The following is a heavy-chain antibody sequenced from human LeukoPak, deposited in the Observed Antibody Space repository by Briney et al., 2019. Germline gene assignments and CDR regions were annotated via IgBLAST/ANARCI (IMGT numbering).Heavy chain of an antibody. CDR1: GLTFSNYA. CDR2: ISYDGSIK. Sequence: PGRSLRLSCAASGLTFSNYAMHWVRQAPGKGLEWVAVISYDGSIKYYADSVKGRFTISRDNSRNTLDLQMSSLRAEDTAVYYCARDGVVVAAAPPYYFDYWGQGTLVTVSS. J-gene: IGHJ4*02. CDR3: ARDGVVVAAAPPYYFDY. V-gene: IGHV3-30-3*01. D-gene: IGHD2-15*01.